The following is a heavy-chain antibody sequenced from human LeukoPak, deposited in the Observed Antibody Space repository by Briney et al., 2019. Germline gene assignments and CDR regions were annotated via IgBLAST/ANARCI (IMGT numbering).Heavy chain of an antibody. D-gene: IGHD2-2*01. Sequence: GGSLRLSCAASGFTFSSYAMSWVRQAPGKGLEWVSAISGSVGSTYYADSVKGRFTISRDNSKNTLYLQMNSLRAEDTAVYYCARTGGIVVVPAAKGNDYCRQGTLVTVSS. J-gene: IGHJ4*02. CDR1: GFTFSSYA. CDR3: ARTGGIVVVPAAKGNDY. CDR2: ISGSVGST. V-gene: IGHV3-23*01.